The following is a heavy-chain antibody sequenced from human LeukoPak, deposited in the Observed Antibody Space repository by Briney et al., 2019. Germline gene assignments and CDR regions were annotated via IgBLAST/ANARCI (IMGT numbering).Heavy chain of an antibody. D-gene: IGHD3-10*01. V-gene: IGHV1-2*02. J-gene: IGHJ4*02. CDR2: INPNSGGT. CDR3: ARDYYQSLGWQYYYGSGSYYNTPFDY. CDR1: GYTFTGYY. Sequence: GASVKVSCKASGYTFTGYYMHWVRQAPGQGLEWMGWINPNSGGTNYAQKFQGRVTMTRDTSISTAYMELSRLRSDDTAVYYCARDYYQSLGWQYYYGSGSYYNTPFDYWGQGTLVTVSS.